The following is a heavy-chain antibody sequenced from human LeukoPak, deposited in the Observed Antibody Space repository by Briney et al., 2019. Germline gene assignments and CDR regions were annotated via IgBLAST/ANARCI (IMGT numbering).Heavy chain of an antibody. J-gene: IGHJ3*02. CDR3: ARARSLPAPLRYLPNSDAFDI. CDR2: IWHDGSKK. V-gene: IGHV3-33*01. D-gene: IGHD3-9*01. Sequence: SGGSRRLSCAASGYPFSHSGLHWVRQAPGKGLEWVAIIWHDGSKKYYADSVKGRFTISRDDSKSTLYLQMNSLRAEDTAVYYCARARSLPAPLRYLPNSDAFDIWGQGTMVTVSS. CDR1: GYPFSHSG.